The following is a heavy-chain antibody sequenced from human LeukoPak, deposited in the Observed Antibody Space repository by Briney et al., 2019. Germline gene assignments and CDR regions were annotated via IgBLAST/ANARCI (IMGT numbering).Heavy chain of an antibody. J-gene: IGHJ4*02. CDR3: AEYSSSWTEIFDY. D-gene: IGHD6-13*01. V-gene: IGHV4-4*02. Sequence: SETLSLTCAVSGGSISSTNWWSWVRQPPGEGLEWIGEIYHSGSTNYNPSLKSRVTISVDTSKNQFSLKLSSVTAADTAVYYCAEYSSSWTEIFDYWGQGTLVTVSS. CDR1: GGSISSTNW. CDR2: IYHSGST.